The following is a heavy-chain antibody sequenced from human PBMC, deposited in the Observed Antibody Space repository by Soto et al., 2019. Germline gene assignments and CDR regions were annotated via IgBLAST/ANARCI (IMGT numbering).Heavy chain of an antibody. CDR1: GYTFTSYG. J-gene: IGHJ4*02. CDR2: ISAYNGNT. CDR3: ARTIPNYYDSTPLDY. V-gene: IGHV1-18*04. Sequence: ASVKVSCKASGYTFTSYGISWVRQAPGQGLEWMGWISAYNGNTNYAQKLQGRVTMTTDTSTSTAYMELRSLRSDDTAVYYCARTIPNYYDSTPLDYWGQGTLVTVSS. D-gene: IGHD3-22*01.